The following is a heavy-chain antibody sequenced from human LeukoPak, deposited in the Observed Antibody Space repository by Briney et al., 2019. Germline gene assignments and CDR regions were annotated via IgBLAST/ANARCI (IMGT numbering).Heavy chain of an antibody. D-gene: IGHD3-22*01. V-gene: IGHV3-74*01. CDR3: ARVDSSGYYYVFDY. Sequence: GGSLRLSCAASGFTFNTYWMHWVRQAPGKGLVWVSRINSDGSTTTYSDSVKGRFTISRDNAKNSLYLQMNSLRAEDTALYYCARVDSSGYYYVFDYWGQGTLVTVSS. J-gene: IGHJ4*02. CDR1: GFTFNTYW. CDR2: INSDGSTT.